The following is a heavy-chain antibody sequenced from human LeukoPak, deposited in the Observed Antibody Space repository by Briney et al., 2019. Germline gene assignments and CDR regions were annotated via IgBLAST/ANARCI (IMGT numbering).Heavy chain of an antibody. Sequence: SQTLSLTCAISGDRLSSISAVWNWIRQFPSRGLEWLGWTYYRSKRYNYAVSVKSRLTINPDTSKNQFSLKLNSVAPEDTAVYYCARGGAGGRAFDGWGQGTMVTV. CDR1: GDRLSSISAV. J-gene: IGHJ3*01. V-gene: IGHV6-1*01. D-gene: IGHD2-15*01. CDR3: ARGGAGGRAFDG. CDR2: TYYRSKRY.